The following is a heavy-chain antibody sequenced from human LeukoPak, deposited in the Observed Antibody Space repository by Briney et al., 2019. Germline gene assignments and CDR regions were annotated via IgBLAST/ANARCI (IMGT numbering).Heavy chain of an antibody. V-gene: IGHV4-59*01. CDR3: ARAPRYYYDSSGYGRYYFDY. Sequence: SETLSLTCTVSGGSISSYYWSWIRQPPGKGLEWIGYIYYSGSTNYNPSLKSRVTISVDTSKNQFSLKLSSVTAADTAVYYCARAPRYYYDSSGYGRYYFDYWGQGTLVTVSS. CDR2: IYYSGST. CDR1: GGSISSYY. D-gene: IGHD3-22*01. J-gene: IGHJ4*02.